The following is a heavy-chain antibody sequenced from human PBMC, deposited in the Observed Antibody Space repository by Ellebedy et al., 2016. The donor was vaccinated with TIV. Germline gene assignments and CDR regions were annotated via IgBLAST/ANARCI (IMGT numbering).Heavy chain of an antibody. CDR3: ARAGGSGSYYNVKHYGMDV. CDR2: INHSGST. D-gene: IGHD3-10*01. CDR1: GFTFSNAW. J-gene: IGHJ6*02. V-gene: IGHV4-34*01. Sequence: ESLKISCAASGFTFSNAWMSWIRQPPGKGLEWIGEINHSGSTNYNPSLKSRVTISVDTSKNQFSLKLSSVTAADTAVYYCARAGGSGSYYNVKHYGMDVWGQGTTVTVSS.